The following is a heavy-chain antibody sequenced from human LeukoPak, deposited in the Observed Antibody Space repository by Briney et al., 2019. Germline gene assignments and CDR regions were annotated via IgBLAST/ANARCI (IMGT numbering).Heavy chain of an antibody. CDR1: GLTFSRYW. Sequence: GGSLRLSCAASGLTFSRYWINWVRQAPGRGLEWVANIKPDGSEKYYVDSVKGRFTISRDNAKNSLYLQMNSLRAEDTAVYYCARNLNRGCVGVTVTTVDYWGQGTLVTVSS. D-gene: IGHD4-11*01. V-gene: IGHV3-7*05. CDR3: ARNLNRGCVGVTVTTVDY. J-gene: IGHJ4*02. CDR2: IKPDGSEK.